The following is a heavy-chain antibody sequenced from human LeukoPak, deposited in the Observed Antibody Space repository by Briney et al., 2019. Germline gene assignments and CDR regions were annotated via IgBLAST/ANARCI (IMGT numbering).Heavy chain of an antibody. J-gene: IGHJ4*02. CDR3: ARGGTLFTYFDS. V-gene: IGHV4-4*07. CDR1: GGSTSDYY. CDR2: IYYTGNT. D-gene: IGHD3-10*02. Sequence: PSETLSLTYSVSGGSTSDYYWNWLRQPAGQGLEWLGRIYYTGNTAYNPSLESRLTMSLDTAKNQFSLKVTSVTAADTAAYYCARGGTLFTYFDSWGQGTLVTVSS.